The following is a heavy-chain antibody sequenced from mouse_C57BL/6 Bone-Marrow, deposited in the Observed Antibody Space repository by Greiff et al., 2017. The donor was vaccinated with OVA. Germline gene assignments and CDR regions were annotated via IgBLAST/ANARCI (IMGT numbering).Heavy chain of an antibody. CDR2: ISSGSSTL. J-gene: IGHJ3*01. D-gene: IGHD4-1*01. V-gene: IGHV5-17*01. CDR1: GFTFSDYG. CDR3: ARPGTSWFAY. Sequence: EVKLVESGGGLVKPGGSLKLSCAASGFTFSDYGMHWVRQAPEKGLEWVAYISSGSSTLYYADTVKGRFTISRDNAKNTLFLQMTSLRSEDTAMYYCARPGTSWFAYWGQGTLVTVSA.